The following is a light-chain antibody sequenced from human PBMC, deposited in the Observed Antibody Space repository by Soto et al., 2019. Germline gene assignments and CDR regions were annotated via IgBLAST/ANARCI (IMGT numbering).Light chain of an antibody. CDR2: GTS. V-gene: IGKV3D-15*02. Sequence: ETVMTQSPATLSVSPGERATLSCRASQSVTTNLAWYQQKPGQAPRLLIYGTSTRATGIPARFSGSGSGTDFTLTISSLESEDFAVYYCQQYSESPLTFGRGTKVDIK. CDR3: QQYSESPLT. J-gene: IGKJ1*01. CDR1: QSVTTN.